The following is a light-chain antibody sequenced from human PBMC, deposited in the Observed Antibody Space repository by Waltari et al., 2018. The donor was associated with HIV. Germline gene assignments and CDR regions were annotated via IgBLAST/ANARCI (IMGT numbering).Light chain of an antibody. Sequence: EIEMTQFPATLSVSPGERATLSCRASQSVSSELAWYQQKPGQAPRLLIYDASTRATGIPARFSGSGSGTEFTLTISSLQSEDFAVYYCQQYGNSPLTFGGGTKVEIK. CDR1: QSVSSE. J-gene: IGKJ4*01. V-gene: IGKV3-15*01. CDR3: QQYGNSPLT. CDR2: DAS.